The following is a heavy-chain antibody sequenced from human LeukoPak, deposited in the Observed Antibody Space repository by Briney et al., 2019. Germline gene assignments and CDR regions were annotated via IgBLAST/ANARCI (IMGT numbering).Heavy chain of an antibody. CDR2: IGTAGDT. CDR1: GFTFSSYD. J-gene: IGHJ6*02. D-gene: IGHD3-22*01. Sequence: GSLRLSCAASGFTFSSYDMHWVRQATGKGLEWVSAIGTAGDTYYLGSVKGRFTISRENAKNSLYLQMNSLRAGDTAVYYCARGDSSGYPHYYYYGMDVWGQGTTATVSS. CDR3: ARGDSSGYPHYYYYGMDV. V-gene: IGHV3-13*01.